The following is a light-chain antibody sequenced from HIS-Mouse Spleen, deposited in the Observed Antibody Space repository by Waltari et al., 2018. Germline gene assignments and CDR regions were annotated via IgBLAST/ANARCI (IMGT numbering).Light chain of an antibody. CDR2: DVS. Sequence: SALTQPRPVSGSPGQSVPIPFTGTHRAVGCYNYFPWYPQPPGKAPKLMIYDVSKRPSGVPDRFSGSKSGNTASLTISGLQAEDEADYYCCSYAGSYTWVFGGGTKLTVL. J-gene: IGLJ3*02. CDR1: HRAVGCYNY. V-gene: IGLV2-11*01. CDR3: CSYAGSYTWV.